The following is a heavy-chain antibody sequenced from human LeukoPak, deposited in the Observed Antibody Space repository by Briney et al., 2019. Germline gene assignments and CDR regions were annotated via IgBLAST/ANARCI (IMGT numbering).Heavy chain of an antibody. CDR1: GFIFSSYA. CDR2: ISGSGGST. J-gene: IGHJ4*02. Sequence: GGSLRLSCAASGFIFSSYAMSWVRQAPGKGLEWVSAISGSGGSTYYADSVKGRFTISRDNSKNTLYLQMNSLRAEDTAVYYCAKSSGGSCYSEFDYWGQGTLVTVSS. CDR3: AKSSGGSCYSEFDY. D-gene: IGHD2-15*01. V-gene: IGHV3-23*01.